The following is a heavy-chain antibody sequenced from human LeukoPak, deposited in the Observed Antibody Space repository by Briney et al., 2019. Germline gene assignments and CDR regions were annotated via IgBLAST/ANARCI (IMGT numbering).Heavy chain of an antibody. CDR3: AKRGSTLDY. J-gene: IGHJ4*02. CDR2: VSGSGTTT. CDR1: GFTFSTYA. Sequence: PGGSLRLSCAASGFTFSTYAMTWVRQAPGKGLEWVSAVSGSGTTTYYADSVKGRFTISRDNSKNTLYLQMNSLRAEDTAVYYCAKRGSTLDYWGQGTLVTVSS. V-gene: IGHV3-23*01. D-gene: IGHD1-1*01.